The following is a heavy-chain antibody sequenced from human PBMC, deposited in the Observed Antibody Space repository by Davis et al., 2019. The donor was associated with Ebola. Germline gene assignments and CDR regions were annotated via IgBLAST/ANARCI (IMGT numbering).Heavy chain of an antibody. CDR1: GGSFSGYY. V-gene: IGHV4-34*01. CDR2: INHSGST. J-gene: IGHJ5*02. Sequence: GSLRLSCAVYGGSFSGYYWSWIRQPPGKGLEWIGEINHSGSTNYNPSLKSRVTISVDTPKNQFSLRLSSVTAADTAIYYCAKYLTIGWFDPWGQGTLVTVSS. D-gene: IGHD1-14*01. CDR3: AKYLTIGWFDP.